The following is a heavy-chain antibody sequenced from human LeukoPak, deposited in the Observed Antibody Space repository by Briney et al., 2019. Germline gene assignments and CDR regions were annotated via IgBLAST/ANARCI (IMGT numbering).Heavy chain of an antibody. D-gene: IGHD2-2*01. Sequence: PSETLSLTCNVSGGSISSGGYYWSWIRQHPGKGLEWIGYIYYSGSTYYNPSLKSRVTISVDTSKNQFSLKLSSVTAADTAVYYCARDRRPAAMGDAFDIWGQGTMVTVSS. CDR1: GGSISSGGYY. J-gene: IGHJ3*02. V-gene: IGHV4-31*03. CDR3: ARDRRPAAMGDAFDI. CDR2: IYYSGST.